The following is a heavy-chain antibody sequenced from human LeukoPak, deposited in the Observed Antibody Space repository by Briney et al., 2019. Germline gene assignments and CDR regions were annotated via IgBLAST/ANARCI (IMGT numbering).Heavy chain of an antibody. CDR3: ARGYSTVTTPFDS. CDR1: GSTFTSYY. Sequence: ASVKVSCKASGSTFTSYYMHWVRQAPGQGLEWMGIINPSGGSTTYAQIFQDRVTMTRDTSTSTVYMELSSLRSEDTAVYYCARGYSTVTTPFDSWGQGTLVTVSS. V-gene: IGHV1-46*01. CDR2: INPSGGST. J-gene: IGHJ4*02. D-gene: IGHD4-17*01.